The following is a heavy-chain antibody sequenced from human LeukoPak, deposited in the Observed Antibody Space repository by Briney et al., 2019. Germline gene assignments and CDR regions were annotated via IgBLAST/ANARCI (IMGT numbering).Heavy chain of an antibody. Sequence: SETLSLTGTVSGGSISSYYWSWIRQPAGKGLEWIGRIYTSGSTNYNPSLKSRVTMSVDTSQNQFSLTLSSVNDADTPVYYCARGAFDSFDPWGQGTLVTVSS. CDR3: ARGAFDSFDP. CDR2: IYTSGST. V-gene: IGHV4-4*07. J-gene: IGHJ5*02. CDR1: GGSISSYY.